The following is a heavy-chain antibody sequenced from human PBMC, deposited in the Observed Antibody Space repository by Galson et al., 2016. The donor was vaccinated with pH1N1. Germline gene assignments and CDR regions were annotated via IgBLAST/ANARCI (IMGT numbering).Heavy chain of an antibody. CDR3: ARGLAKPGRGTSWFWFDP. V-gene: IGHV1-8*01. D-gene: IGHD6-13*01. CDR1: GYTFNRHD. CDR2: MNPKSGNT. J-gene: IGHJ5*02. Sequence: SVKVSCKASGYTFNRHDIHWVRQASGQGLEWMGWMNPKSGNTGFAQKFQGRVTMTRNTSTTTAYMELNGLRFEDTAIYYCARGLAKPGRGTSWFWFDPWGQGTLVTVSS.